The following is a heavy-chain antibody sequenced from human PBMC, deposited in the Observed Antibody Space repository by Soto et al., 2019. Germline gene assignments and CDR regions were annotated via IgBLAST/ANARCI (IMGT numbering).Heavy chain of an antibody. CDR2: ISYDGSNK. D-gene: IGHD5-18*01. CDR3: AKDKVKYSYGYPIYYYYGMDV. V-gene: IGHV3-30*18. J-gene: IGHJ6*02. Sequence: QVQLVVSGGGVVQPGRSLRLSCAASGFTFSSYGMHWVRQAPGKGLEWVAVISYDGSNKYYADSVKGRFTISRDNSKNTLYLQMNSLRAEDTAVYYCAKDKVKYSYGYPIYYYYGMDVWGQGTTVTVSS. CDR1: GFTFSSYG.